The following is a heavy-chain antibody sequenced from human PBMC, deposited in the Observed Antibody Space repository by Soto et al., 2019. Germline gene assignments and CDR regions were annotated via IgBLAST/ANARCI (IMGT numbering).Heavy chain of an antibody. CDR3: ARDLRGGTYFDY. CDR1: GLTFNNDA. D-gene: IGHD2-15*01. V-gene: IGHV3-23*01. CDR2: IVGSGGPT. Sequence: GGSLRLSCAASGLTFNNDAMTWVRQAPGKGLEWVSGIVGSGGPTYYADSVKGRFTISRDDSKNAVFLQMNSLRAEDTAVYYCARDLRGGTYFDYWGQGALVTVSS. J-gene: IGHJ4*02.